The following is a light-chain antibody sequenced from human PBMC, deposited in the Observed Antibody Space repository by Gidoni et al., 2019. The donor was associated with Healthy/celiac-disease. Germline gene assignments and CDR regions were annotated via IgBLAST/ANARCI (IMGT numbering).Light chain of an antibody. V-gene: IGLV3-25*03. CDR3: QSADSSGTGV. J-gene: IGLJ3*02. CDR2: KDS. Sequence: SYELTHPPSVSVSPGQTARITCSGDALPKQYAYWYQQKPGQAPVLVIYKDSERPSGIPERFSGSSSGTTGTLTISGVQAEDEADYYCQSADSSGTGVFGGGTKLTVL. CDR1: ALPKQY.